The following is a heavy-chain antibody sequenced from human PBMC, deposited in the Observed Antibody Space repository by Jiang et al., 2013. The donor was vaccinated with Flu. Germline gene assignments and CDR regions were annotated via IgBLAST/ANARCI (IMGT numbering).Heavy chain of an antibody. Sequence: PGLVKPSETLSLTCTVSGGSISSSSYYWGWIRQPPGKGLEWIGSIYYSGSTYYNPSLKSRVTISVDTSKNQFSLKLSSVTAADTAVYYCARHPYYYYGMDVWGQGTTVTVSS. CDR1: GGSISSSSYY. J-gene: IGHJ6*02. CDR3: ARHPYYYYGMDV. V-gene: IGHV4-39*01. CDR2: IYYSGST.